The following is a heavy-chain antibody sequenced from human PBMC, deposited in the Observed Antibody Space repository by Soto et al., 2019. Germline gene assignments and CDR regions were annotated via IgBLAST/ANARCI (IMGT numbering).Heavy chain of an antibody. J-gene: IGHJ6*02. CDR3: ARGRVDFWSGYYKNYHYYGMDV. D-gene: IGHD3-3*01. V-gene: IGHV4-34*01. Sequence: SETLSLTCAVYGGSFSGYYWSWIRQPPGKGLEWIGEINHSGSTNYNPSLKSRVTISVDTSKNQFSLKLSSVTAADTAVYYCARGRVDFWSGYYKNYHYYGMDVWGQGTTVTVSS. CDR1: GGSFSGYY. CDR2: INHSGST.